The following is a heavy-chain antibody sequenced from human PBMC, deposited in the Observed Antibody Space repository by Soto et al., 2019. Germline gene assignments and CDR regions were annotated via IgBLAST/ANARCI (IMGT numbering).Heavy chain of an antibody. CDR1: GYTFTSYG. Sequence: ASLEVSCKASGYTFTSYGISWARQAPGQGLEWMGWISAYNGNTNYAQKLQGRVTMTTDTSTSTAYMELRSLRSDDTAVYYCARLELSLLVADWGQGTLVPISS. D-gene: IGHD3-16*02. CDR3: ARLELSLLVAD. V-gene: IGHV1-18*01. CDR2: ISAYNGNT. J-gene: IGHJ4*02.